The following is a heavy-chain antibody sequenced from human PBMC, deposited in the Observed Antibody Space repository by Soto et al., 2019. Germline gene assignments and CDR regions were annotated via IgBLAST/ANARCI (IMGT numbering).Heavy chain of an antibody. CDR3: ARGRQWLRDFDY. CDR2: IIPILGIA. CDR1: GGTFSSYT. D-gene: IGHD5-12*01. Sequence: QVQLVQSGAEVKKPGSSVKVSCKASGGTFSSYTISWVRQAPGQGLEWMGRIIPILGIANYAQKFQGRVXIXAXXSTSTAYMELSSLRSEDTAVYYWARGRQWLRDFDYWGQGTLVTVSS. V-gene: IGHV1-69*02. J-gene: IGHJ4*02.